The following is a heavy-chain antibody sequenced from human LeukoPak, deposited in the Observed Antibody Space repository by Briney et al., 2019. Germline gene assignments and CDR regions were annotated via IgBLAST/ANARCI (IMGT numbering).Heavy chain of an antibody. V-gene: IGHV3-20*04. Sequence: GGSLRLSCAAAGFKFDDYGMSWVRQAPGKGLEWVSGINWNGGSTGYADSVKGRFTISRDNAKNSLYLQMNSLRAEDTALYYCARGGYYGSGSYQVDAFDIWGQGTMVTVSS. CDR2: INWNGGST. D-gene: IGHD3-10*01. J-gene: IGHJ3*02. CDR1: GFKFDDYG. CDR3: ARGGYYGSGSYQVDAFDI.